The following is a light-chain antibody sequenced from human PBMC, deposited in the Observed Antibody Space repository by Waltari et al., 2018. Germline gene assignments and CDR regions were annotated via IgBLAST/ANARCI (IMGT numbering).Light chain of an antibody. CDR3: SSFTTNSVVV. Sequence: QSALTQPAPVSGSPGQSITISCIGTSGDVGDYKYVSWYQQHPGIAPKLIIYDVTKRPSGISSRFSGSKSGTTASLTISGLQAEDEADYYCSSFTTNSVVVFGGGTKVTVL. J-gene: IGLJ2*01. CDR1: SGDVGDYKY. V-gene: IGLV2-14*01. CDR2: DVT.